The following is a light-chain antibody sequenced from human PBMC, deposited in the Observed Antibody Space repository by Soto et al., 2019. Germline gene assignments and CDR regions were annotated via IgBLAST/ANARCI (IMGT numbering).Light chain of an antibody. CDR2: DTF. V-gene: IGKV3-11*01. CDR1: QIVTSS. CDR3: QLRSDWPPTYT. J-gene: IGKJ2*01. Sequence: EVVLTQSPATLSLSPGTGATLSCRASQIVTSSIAWYQQRPGLSPRLLIYDTFTRATGIPARFSATGAGTDFTLTISSLEPEDSAVYFCQLRSDWPPTYTFGQGTKLE.